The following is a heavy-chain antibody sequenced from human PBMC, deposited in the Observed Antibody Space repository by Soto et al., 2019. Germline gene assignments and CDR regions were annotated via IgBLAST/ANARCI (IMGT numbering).Heavy chain of an antibody. CDR2: IIPIFGTA. CDR3: ARSPYPYGSTPRDYYYYGMDV. CDR1: GGTFSSYA. V-gene: IGHV1-69*13. J-gene: IGHJ6*02. Sequence: GASVKVSCKASGGTFSSYAISWVRQAPGQGLEWMGGIIPIFGTANYAQKFQGRVTITADESTSTAYMELSSLRSEDTAVYYCARSPYPYGSTPRDYYYYGMDVWGQGTTVTVSS. D-gene: IGHD3-10*01.